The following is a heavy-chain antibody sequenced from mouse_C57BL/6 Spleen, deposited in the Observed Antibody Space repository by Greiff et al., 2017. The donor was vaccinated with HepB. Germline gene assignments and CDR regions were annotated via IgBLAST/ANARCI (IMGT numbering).Heavy chain of an antibody. CDR2: IDPSDSYT. CDR1: GYTFTSYW. D-gene: IGHD3-2*02. CDR3: ARGSAQASYAMDY. J-gene: IGHJ4*01. V-gene: IGHV1-50*01. Sequence: VQLQQSGAELVKPGASVKLSCKASGYTFTSYWMQWVKQRPGQGLEWIGEIDPSDSYTNYNQKFKGKATLTVDTSSSTAYMQLSSLTSEDSAVYYCARGSAQASYAMDYWGQGTSVTVSS.